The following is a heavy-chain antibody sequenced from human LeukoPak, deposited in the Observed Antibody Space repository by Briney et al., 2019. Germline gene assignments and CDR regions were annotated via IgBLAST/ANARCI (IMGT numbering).Heavy chain of an antibody. Sequence: ASVKVSCKASGYTFTGYYMHWVRQAPGQGLEWMGWINPNSGGTNYAQKFQGRVTMNRDTSISTAYMELSRLRSDDTAVYYCARGRDFWSGYYIDYWGQGTLVTVSS. CDR1: GYTFTGYY. CDR2: INPNSGGT. V-gene: IGHV1-2*02. CDR3: ARGRDFWSGYYIDY. J-gene: IGHJ4*02. D-gene: IGHD3-3*01.